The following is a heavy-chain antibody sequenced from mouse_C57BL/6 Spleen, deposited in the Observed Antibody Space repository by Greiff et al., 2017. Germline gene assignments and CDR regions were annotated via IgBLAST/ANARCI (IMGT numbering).Heavy chain of an antibody. V-gene: IGHV1-64*01. J-gene: IGHJ4*01. CDR3: AYGSSYDYAMDY. Sequence: VQLQQSGAELVKPGASVKLSCKASGYTFTSYWMHWVKQRPGQGLEWIGMIHPNSGSTNYNEKFKSKATLTVDKSSSTAYMQLSSLTSEDSAVYYCAYGSSYDYAMDYWGQGTSVTVSS. CDR2: IHPNSGST. CDR1: GYTFTSYW. D-gene: IGHD1-1*01.